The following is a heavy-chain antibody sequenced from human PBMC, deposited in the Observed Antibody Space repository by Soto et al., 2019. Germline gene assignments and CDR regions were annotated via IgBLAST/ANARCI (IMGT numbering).Heavy chain of an antibody. CDR3: ARGSTIVRGAPSWFDP. CDR1: GGTFSRYT. D-gene: IGHD3-10*01. Sequence: QVQLVQSGAEVKKPASSVKVSCKASGGTFSRYTINWVRQAPGQGLEWMGRIIPIAAIANYTQKFQGRVTITVDKSSTTAYMELRSPRSDDTAVYYCARGSTIVRGAPSWFDPWGQGTLVTFSS. V-gene: IGHV1-69*02. CDR2: IIPIAAIA. J-gene: IGHJ5*02.